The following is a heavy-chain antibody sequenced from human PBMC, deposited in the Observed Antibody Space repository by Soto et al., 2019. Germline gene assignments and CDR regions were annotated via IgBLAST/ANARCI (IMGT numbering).Heavy chain of an antibody. J-gene: IGHJ4*02. V-gene: IGHV3-21*01. CDR1: EFTFSSHT. Sequence: EVRLVESGGGQVKPGGSLRLSCAASEFTFSSHTMNWVRQAPGKGLEWVSSISSSGAYIYYADSVRGRFTISRDNAENSLYLQMSRLRAEDTAVYYCARDYGAYGRLDYWGQGTLVTVSS. CDR3: ARDYGAYGRLDY. D-gene: IGHD5-12*01. CDR2: ISSSGAYI.